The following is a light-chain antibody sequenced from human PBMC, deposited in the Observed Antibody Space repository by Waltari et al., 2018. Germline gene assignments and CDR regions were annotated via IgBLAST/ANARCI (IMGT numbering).Light chain of an antibody. CDR1: QRISSY. CDR2: AAS. V-gene: IGKV1-39*01. CDR3: HQSYSTPFT. Sequence: DIQMTQSPSSLSASVGDRVTITCRASQRISSYLNWYQQRPGKAPKLLISAASSLQSGVPSRFSGSGSGTDFTLSISSLQPEDSATYYCHQSYSTPFTFGPGTRVDFK. J-gene: IGKJ3*01.